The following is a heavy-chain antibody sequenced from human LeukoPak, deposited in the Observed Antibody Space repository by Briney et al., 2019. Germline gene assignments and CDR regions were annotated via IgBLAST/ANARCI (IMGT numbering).Heavy chain of an antibody. CDR3: ARDGGTGYFDY. CDR2: IYSSGST. CDR1: GGSISSGSYY. V-gene: IGHV4-61*02. D-gene: IGHD3-16*01. J-gene: IGHJ4*02. Sequence: NPSQTLSLTCTVSGGSISSGSYYWSWIRQPAGKGLEWIGRIYSSGSTNYNPSLKSRVTISVDTSKNQFSLNLSSVTAADTAVYSCARDGGTGYFDYWGQGTLVTVSS.